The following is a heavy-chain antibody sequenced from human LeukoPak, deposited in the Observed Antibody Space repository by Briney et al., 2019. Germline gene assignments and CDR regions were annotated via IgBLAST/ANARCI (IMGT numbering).Heavy chain of an antibody. CDR3: AKGVTGTAPTNWFDP. D-gene: IGHD1-7*01. Sequence: PGGSLSHSCAASGFTFSDYGIHWVRQAPGKGLEWVAFIRYDGSSEYYADSVKGRFTISRDNSKNTLYLQISSLRPEDAAVYYCAKGVTGTAPTNWFDPWGQGTLVTVSS. CDR1: GFTFSDYG. CDR2: IRYDGSSE. V-gene: IGHV3-30*02. J-gene: IGHJ5*02.